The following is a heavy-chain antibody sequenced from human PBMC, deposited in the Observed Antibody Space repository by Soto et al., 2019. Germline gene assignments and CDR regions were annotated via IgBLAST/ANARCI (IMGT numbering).Heavy chain of an antibody. CDR1: GFSFATHA. V-gene: IGHV3-23*01. D-gene: IGHD6-19*01. CDR2: INSGGST. J-gene: IGHJ4*02. CDR3: AKNHRDPWLGNFDY. Sequence: EVQLLESGGGSVQPGGSLRLSCTASGFSFATHAMHWVRQVPGKGLEWVSAINSGGSTYYTDSVTGRFTISRDISNNILYLQMNNLRAEDTALYYCAKNHRDPWLGNFDYWGQGALVTVSS.